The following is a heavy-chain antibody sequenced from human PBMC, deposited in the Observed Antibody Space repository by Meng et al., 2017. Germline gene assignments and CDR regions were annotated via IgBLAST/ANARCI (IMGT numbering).Heavy chain of an antibody. CDR3: ARVRYCSGGSCQIKIHYAMDV. J-gene: IGHJ6*02. CDR2: INQDGSEE. CDR1: GFTFSIYW. D-gene: IGHD2-15*01. V-gene: IGHV3-7*01. Sequence: GSLKISCAASGFTFSIYWMSWVRQAPGKGLEWVANINQDGSEEYYVGSVKGRFTISRDNAKNSLSLQMNSLRAEDAAVYYCARVRYCSGGSCQIKIHYAMDVWGQGTTVTVSS.